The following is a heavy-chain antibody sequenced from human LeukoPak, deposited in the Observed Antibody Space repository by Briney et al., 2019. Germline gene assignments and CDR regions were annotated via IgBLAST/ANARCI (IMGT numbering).Heavy chain of an antibody. J-gene: IGHJ3*02. D-gene: IGHD6-19*01. V-gene: IGHV3-23*01. CDR2: ISGSGGST. CDR1: GFTFSGYA. Sequence: PGGSLRLSCAASGFTFSGYAMSWVRQAPGKGLEWVSAISGSGGSTYYADSVKGRFTISRDNSKNTLYLQMNSLRAEDTAVYYCAKGAATRLYSSGVEDAFDIWGQGTMVTVSS. CDR3: AKGAATRLYSSGVEDAFDI.